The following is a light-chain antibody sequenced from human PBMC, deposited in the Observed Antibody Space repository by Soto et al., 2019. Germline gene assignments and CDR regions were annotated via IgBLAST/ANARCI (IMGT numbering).Light chain of an antibody. J-gene: IGKJ1*01. CDR3: HQYDRSSA. V-gene: IGKV3-20*01. CDR2: DTS. CDR1: QSITSSS. Sequence: EIVLTQSPGTLSLSPGERATLSCRASQSITSSSLAWYQQKPGQAPRLLIYDTSSRATGIPSRFSGSGFGTDFTLTSSTLEPEDFAVYYCHQYDRSSAFGQGTKVEI.